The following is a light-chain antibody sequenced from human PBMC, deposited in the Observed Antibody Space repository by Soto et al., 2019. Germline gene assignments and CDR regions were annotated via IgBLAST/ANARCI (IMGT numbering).Light chain of an antibody. V-gene: IGKV1-9*01. CDR1: QDISSY. CDR2: TAS. Sequence: DIQLTQSPSFLSASVGDRVTITCRASQDISSYLAWYQQRPGKAPRFLMHTASSLQSGVPSRISGSGSGTTFTLTISSLPPEDFATYYCQQLNTFPRTFGQGTKVEV. J-gene: IGKJ1*01. CDR3: QQLNTFPRT.